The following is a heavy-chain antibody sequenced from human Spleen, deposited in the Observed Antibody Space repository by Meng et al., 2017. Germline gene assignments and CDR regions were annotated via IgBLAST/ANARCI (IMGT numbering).Heavy chain of an antibody. CDR3: ARDEDISAAGKLFGDY. Sequence: VQRGAEGKKPGALAKRSCKPSGSTLAAYWIQLWRQAPGQGLEWMGRIDPNNDHTQYAQNFQGRVTMTSDTSISTVYMELNGLRSDDTAVYYCARDEDISAAGKLFGDYWGQGTLVTVSS. D-gene: IGHD6-13*01. CDR2: IDPNNDHT. V-gene: IGHV1-2*06. CDR1: GSTLAAYW. J-gene: IGHJ4*02.